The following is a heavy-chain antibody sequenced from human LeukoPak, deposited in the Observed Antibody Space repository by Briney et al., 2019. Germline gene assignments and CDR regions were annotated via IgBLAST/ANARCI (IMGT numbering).Heavy chain of an antibody. CDR1: GFTFNNYV. Sequence: GGSLRLSCAASGFTFNNYVMTWVRQAPGKGLEWVSSISASAAMTYYADSVRGRFTVSRDNSNNTLCLQMSSLTAADTAVYYCARGGTYYDILTGDQSYNWFDPWGQGTLVTVSS. D-gene: IGHD3-9*01. CDR2: ISASAAMT. J-gene: IGHJ5*02. V-gene: IGHV3-23*01. CDR3: ARGGTYYDILTGDQSYNWFDP.